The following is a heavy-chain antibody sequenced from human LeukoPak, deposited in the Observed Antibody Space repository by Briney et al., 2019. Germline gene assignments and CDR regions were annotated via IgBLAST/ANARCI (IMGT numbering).Heavy chain of an antibody. CDR2: IYYSGST. D-gene: IGHD4-17*01. J-gene: IGHJ3*02. Sequence: SETLSLTCTVSGGSISSYYWSWIRQPPGKGLEWIGYIYYSGSTNYNPSLKSRVTISVDTSKNQFSLKLSSETAADTAVYYCARFFRLYDYGDYVPVTGAFDIWGQGTMVTVSS. V-gene: IGHV4-59*01. CDR1: GGSISSYY. CDR3: ARFFRLYDYGDYVPVTGAFDI.